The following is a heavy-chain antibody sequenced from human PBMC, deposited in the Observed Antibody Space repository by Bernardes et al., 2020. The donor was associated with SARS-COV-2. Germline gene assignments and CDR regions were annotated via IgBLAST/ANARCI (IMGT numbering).Heavy chain of an antibody. Sequence: VGSLRLSCEASKFTVSNNYMSWVRQAPGKGLEWVSLLYSGGTTYYADSVKGRFTVSRDNSKNTLFLQMSDLRAEDTAIYYCATAPHYYYGLDVWGQGTAVTVSS. CDR2: LYSGGTT. V-gene: IGHV3-53*01. CDR3: ATAPHYYYGLDV. J-gene: IGHJ6*02. CDR1: KFTVSNNY.